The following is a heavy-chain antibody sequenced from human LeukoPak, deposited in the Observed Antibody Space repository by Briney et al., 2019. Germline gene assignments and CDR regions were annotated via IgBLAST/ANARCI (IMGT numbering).Heavy chain of an antibody. Sequence: PGGSLRLSCSASGFTFSSYAMLWVRQAPGKGLEYVSTFSSNGGSTYYADSVKGRFTISRDNSKNTLYLQMSSLRAEDTAVYYCVKGGIVVLISAFDIWGQGTMVTVSS. CDR2: FSSNGGST. D-gene: IGHD3-22*01. V-gene: IGHV3-64D*06. CDR3: VKGGIVVLISAFDI. CDR1: GFTFSSYA. J-gene: IGHJ3*02.